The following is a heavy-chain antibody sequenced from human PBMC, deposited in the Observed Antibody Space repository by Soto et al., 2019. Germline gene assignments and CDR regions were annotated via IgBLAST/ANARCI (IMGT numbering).Heavy chain of an antibody. V-gene: IGHV6-1*01. CDR3: ARYSSPLGQYAFAI. Sequence: SQTLSLTCAISGDSVSSNSAAWNWIRQSPSRGLEWLGKTYYRSKWYYDYAVSVESRITFNPDTSKNQFSLHLNSVTPEDTAVYYCARYSSPLGQYAFAIWGQGTMVTVSS. CDR2: TYYRSKWYY. D-gene: IGHD6-13*01. CDR1: GDSVSSNSAA. J-gene: IGHJ3*02.